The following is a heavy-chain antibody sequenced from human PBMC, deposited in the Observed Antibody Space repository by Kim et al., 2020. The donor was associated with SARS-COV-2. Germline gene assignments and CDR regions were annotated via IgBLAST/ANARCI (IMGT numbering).Heavy chain of an antibody. Sequence: GGSLLSCAASGFTFSSYAMHWVRQAPGKGLEWVAVISYDGSNKYYADSVKGRFTISRDNSKNTLYLQMNSLRAEDTAVYYCARAPWEQLVFDYWGQGTLVTVSS. V-gene: IGHV3-30-3*01. J-gene: IGHJ4*02. CDR2: ISYDGSNK. CDR1: GFTFSSYA. CDR3: ARAPWEQLVFDY. D-gene: IGHD6-6*01.